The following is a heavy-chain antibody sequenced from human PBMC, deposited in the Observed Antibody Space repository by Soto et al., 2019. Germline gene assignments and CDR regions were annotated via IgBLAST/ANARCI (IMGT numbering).Heavy chain of an antibody. J-gene: IGHJ4*02. V-gene: IGHV3-48*02. CDR2: ISTTSSSI. CDR1: GFTFSSYS. Sequence: WGSLRLSCAASGFTFSSYSMNWVRQAPGKGMEWISYISTTSSSIYYADSVKGRFTISRDNDKNSLFLQMNSLRDEDTAVYYCARKGVAFDXWGQGALVTVSX. CDR3: ARKGVAFDX. D-gene: IGHD3-3*01.